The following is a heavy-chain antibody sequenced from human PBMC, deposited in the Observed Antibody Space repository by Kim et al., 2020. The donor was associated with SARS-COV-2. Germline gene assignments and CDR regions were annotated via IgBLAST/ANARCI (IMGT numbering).Heavy chain of an antibody. D-gene: IGHD1-26*01. J-gene: IGHJ4*02. Sequence: NYNPSLKSRVTISVDTSKNQFSLKLSSVTAADTAVYYCARSIVGASFDYWGQGTLVTVSS. V-gene: IGHV4-34*01. CDR3: ARSIVGASFDY.